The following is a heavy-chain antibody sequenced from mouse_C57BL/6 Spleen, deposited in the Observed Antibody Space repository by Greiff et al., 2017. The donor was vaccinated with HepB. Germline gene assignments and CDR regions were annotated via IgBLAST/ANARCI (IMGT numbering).Heavy chain of an antibody. CDR3: TKGDDYTWFAY. J-gene: IGHJ3*01. CDR2: IYPGNSDT. V-gene: IGHV1-5*01. CDR1: GYTFTSYW. Sequence: EVQVVESGTVLARPGASVKMSCKTSGYTFTSYWMHWVKQRPGQGLEWIGAIYPGNSDTSYNQKFKGKAKLTAGTSASTAYMELSSLTNEDSAVYYCTKGDDYTWFAYWGQGTLVTVSA. D-gene: IGHD2-4*01.